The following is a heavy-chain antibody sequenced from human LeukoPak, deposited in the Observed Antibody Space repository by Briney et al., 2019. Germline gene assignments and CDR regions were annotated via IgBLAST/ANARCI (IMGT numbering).Heavy chain of an antibody. CDR2: IREDESET. D-gene: IGHD2-21*01. J-gene: IGHJ4*02. CDR3: ARARFRGFDY. V-gene: IGHV3-7*01. CDR1: GFTVRSYA. Sequence: SGGSLRLSCAASGFTVRSYAMSWVRQAPGKGLEWVAHIREDESETFYMDSVKGRFTVSRDDAKTSVYLHMTGLRAEDTGVYYCARARFRGFDYWGQGALVTVSS.